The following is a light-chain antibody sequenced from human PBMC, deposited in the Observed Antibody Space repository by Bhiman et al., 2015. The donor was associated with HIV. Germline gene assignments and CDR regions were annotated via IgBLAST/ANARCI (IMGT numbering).Light chain of an antibody. CDR2: EVS. J-gene: IGLJ3*02. V-gene: IGLV2-8*01. CDR3: SSYTTTTSAGV. Sequence: QSALTQPPSASGSPGQSVTISCTGTSSDVGGYNYVSWYQQHPGQAPKLMIYEVSKRPSGVPDRFSGSKSGNTASLTVSGLQAEDEADYYCSSYTTTTSAGVFGGGTKLTVL. CDR1: SSDVGGYNY.